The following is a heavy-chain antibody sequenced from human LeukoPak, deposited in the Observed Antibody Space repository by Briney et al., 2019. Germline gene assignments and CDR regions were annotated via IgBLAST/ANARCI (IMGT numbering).Heavy chain of an antibody. CDR3: ARARSQMLTPHFDY. D-gene: IGHD1-14*01. CDR2: IKQDGSEK. V-gene: IGHV3-7*02. J-gene: IGHJ4*02. Sequence: PGGSLRLSCAASGFTFSSYWMSWVRQAPEKGLEWVANIKQDGSEKYYVDSVKGRFTISRDNAKNSLYLQMNSLRAEDTAVYYCARARSQMLTPHFDYWGQGTLVTVSS. CDR1: GFTFSSYW.